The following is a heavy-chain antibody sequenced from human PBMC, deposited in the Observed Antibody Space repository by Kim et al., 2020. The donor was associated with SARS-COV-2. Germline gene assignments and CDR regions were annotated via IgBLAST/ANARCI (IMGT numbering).Heavy chain of an antibody. D-gene: IGHD6-19*01. CDR2: IYYSGST. CDR1: GGSISSYY. Sequence: SETLSLTCTVSGGSISSYYWSWIRQPPGKGLEWIGYIYYSGSTNYNPSLKSRVTISVDTSKNQFSLKLSSVTAADTAVYYCARGSPGSGWFWDRNWFDPWGQGTLVTVSS. CDR3: ARGSPGSGWFWDRNWFDP. V-gene: IGHV4-59*13. J-gene: IGHJ5*02.